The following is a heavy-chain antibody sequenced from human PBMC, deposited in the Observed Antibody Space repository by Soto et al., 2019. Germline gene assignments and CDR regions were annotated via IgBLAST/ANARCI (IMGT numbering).Heavy chain of an antibody. D-gene: IGHD3-10*01. CDR3: TGLWFGEIYNY. V-gene: IGHV3-15*07. CDR1: GFSFKNAW. J-gene: IGHJ4*01. CDR2: IKNKNDGGTT. Sequence: EVELVESGGGLVKPGGSLTLSCVASGFSFKNAWMNWVRQAPGKGLEWVGRIKNKNDGGTTDYAAFVKGRFTISRAASENTLYLHMNGLKTEDTGVYCCTGLWFGEIYNYWGQGSLVTVSS.